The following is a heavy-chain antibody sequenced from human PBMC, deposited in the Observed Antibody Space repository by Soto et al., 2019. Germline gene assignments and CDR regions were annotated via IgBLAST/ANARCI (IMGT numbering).Heavy chain of an antibody. D-gene: IGHD2-15*01. V-gene: IGHV3-21*01. CDR2: ISMSSSYI. Sequence: SGGSLRLSCAASGFTFSNYTMNWVRQAPGKGLEWVSSISMSSSYIYHADSVKGRFTISRDNAKNSLYLQMNSLRADDTAVYYCARDHCRGGSCYCVYWGQGTVVTVSS. CDR3: ARDHCRGGSCYCVY. CDR1: GFTFSNYT. J-gene: IGHJ4*02.